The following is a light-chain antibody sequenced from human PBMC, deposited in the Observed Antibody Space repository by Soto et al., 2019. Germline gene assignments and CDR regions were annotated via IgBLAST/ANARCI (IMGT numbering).Light chain of an antibody. CDR3: QQYGSSGT. J-gene: IGKJ1*01. Sequence: EIVMTQSPATLSVSPGERATLSCRASLSVSSDLAWYQQKPGQAPRLLIYGASNRATGIPDRFSGSGSGTDFTLTISRLEPEDFAVYYCQQYGSSGTFGQGTKV. CDR2: GAS. V-gene: IGKV3-20*01. CDR1: LSVSSD.